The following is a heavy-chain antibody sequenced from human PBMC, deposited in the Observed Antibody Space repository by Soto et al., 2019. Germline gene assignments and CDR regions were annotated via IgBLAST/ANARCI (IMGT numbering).Heavy chain of an antibody. D-gene: IGHD2-8*01. CDR1: GGSISSGGYY. CDR3: ARDATNYSMDV. CDR2: IYYSGST. Sequence: TLSLTCTVSGGSISSGGYYWSWIRQHPGKGLEWIGYIYYSGSTYYNPSLKGRVTISVDTSKNQFSLKLSSVTAADTAVYYCARDATNYSMDVWGQGTTVTVSS. J-gene: IGHJ6*02. V-gene: IGHV4-31*03.